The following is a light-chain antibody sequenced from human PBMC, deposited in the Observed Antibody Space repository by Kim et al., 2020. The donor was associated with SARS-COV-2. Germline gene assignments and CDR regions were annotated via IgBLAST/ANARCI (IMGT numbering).Light chain of an antibody. CDR2: GKN. V-gene: IGLV3-19*01. CDR1: SLRSYY. CDR3: NFRDSNDNLV. J-gene: IGLJ2*01. Sequence: SSELTQDPAVSVALGQTVRITCQGDSLRSYYATWYQQKPGQAPILVLDGKNNRPSGIPDRFSGSSSGNTASLTITGTQAGDEADYYCNFRDSNDNLVFGG.